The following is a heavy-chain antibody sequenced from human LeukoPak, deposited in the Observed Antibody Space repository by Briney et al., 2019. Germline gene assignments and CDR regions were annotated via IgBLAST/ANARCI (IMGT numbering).Heavy chain of an antibody. V-gene: IGHV3-30*02. CDR3: AKDAVLRYFDWLLGLDY. CDR1: GFNFSSYG. CDR2: IRYDGSNK. D-gene: IGHD3-9*01. J-gene: IGHJ4*02. Sequence: PGGSLRLSCAASGFNFSSYGMHWVRQAPGKGLEWVAFIRYDGSNKYYADSVKGRFTISRDNSKNTLYLQMNSLRAEDTAVYYCAKDAVLRYFDWLLGLDYWGQGTLVTVSS.